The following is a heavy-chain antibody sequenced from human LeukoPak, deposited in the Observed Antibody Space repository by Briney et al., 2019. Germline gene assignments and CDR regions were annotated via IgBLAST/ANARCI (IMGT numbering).Heavy chain of an antibody. J-gene: IGHJ4*02. D-gene: IGHD5-18*01. CDR3: ARGAALQLWFSY. CDR2: IIPIFGTA. CDR1: RGTFSSYP. V-gene: IGHV1-69*06. Sequence: SSVKVSCKASRGTFSSYPISWVRQAPGQGLEWMGGIIPIFGTANYAQKFQGRVTITADKSTSTAYMELSSLRSEDTAVYYCARGAALQLWFSYWGQGTLVTVSS.